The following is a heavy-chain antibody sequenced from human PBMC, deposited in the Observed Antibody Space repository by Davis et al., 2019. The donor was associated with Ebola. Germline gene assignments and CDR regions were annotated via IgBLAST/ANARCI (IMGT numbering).Heavy chain of an antibody. V-gene: IGHV3-74*01. D-gene: IGHD6-13*01. CDR3: ARVRYSSSWGLFDP. CDR1: GFTFSSYC. CDR2: INSDGSST. Sequence: HTGGSLSLSCAASGFTFSSYCMHWVRQAPGKGLVWVSRINSDGSSTSYADSVKGRFTISRDNAKNTLYLQMNSLRAEDTAVYYCARVRYSSSWGLFDPWGQGTLVTVSS. J-gene: IGHJ5*02.